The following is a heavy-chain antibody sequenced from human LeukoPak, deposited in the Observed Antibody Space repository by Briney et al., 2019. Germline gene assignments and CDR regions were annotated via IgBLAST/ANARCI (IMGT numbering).Heavy chain of an antibody. J-gene: IGHJ4*02. CDR3: AKDQSSGYYDY. Sequence: GGSLRLSCAASGFTFDDYAMHWVRQAPGKGLEWVSGISWDSGSIGYADSVKGRFTISRDNAKNSLYLQMNSLRAEDTALYYCAKDQSSGYYDYWGQGTLVTVSS. CDR1: GFTFDDYA. D-gene: IGHD3-22*01. CDR2: ISWDSGSI. V-gene: IGHV3-9*01.